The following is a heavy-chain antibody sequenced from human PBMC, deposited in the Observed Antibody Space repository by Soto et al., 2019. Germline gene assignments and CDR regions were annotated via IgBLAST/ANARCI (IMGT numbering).Heavy chain of an antibody. Sequence: ASVKVSCKASGFTFTSSAMQWVRQARGQRLEWIGWIVVGSGNTNYAQKFQERVTITRDMSTSTAYMELSSLRSEDTAVYYCAAESGYSGYDSYYYYYYMDVWGKGTTVTVSS. D-gene: IGHD5-12*01. CDR3: AAESGYSGYDSYYYYYYMDV. V-gene: IGHV1-58*02. J-gene: IGHJ6*03. CDR1: GFTFTSSA. CDR2: IVVGSGNT.